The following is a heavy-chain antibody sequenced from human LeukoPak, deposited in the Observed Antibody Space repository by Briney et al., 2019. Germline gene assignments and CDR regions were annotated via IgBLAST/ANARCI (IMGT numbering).Heavy chain of an antibody. CDR1: GYTFTGYY. CDR2: INLNSGGT. V-gene: IGHV1-2*02. D-gene: IGHD3-16*02. CDR3: ARAGLLRLGELSLRFDP. J-gene: IGHJ5*02. Sequence: ASVKVSCKASGYTFTGYYMHWVRQAPGQGLEWMGWINLNSGGTNYAQKFQGRVTMTRDTSISTAYMELSRLRSDDTAVYYCARAGLLRLGELSLRFDPWGQGTLVTVS.